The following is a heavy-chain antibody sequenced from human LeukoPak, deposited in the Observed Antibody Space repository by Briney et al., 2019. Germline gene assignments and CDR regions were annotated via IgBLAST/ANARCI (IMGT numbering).Heavy chain of an antibody. Sequence: ASVKVSCKASGYTFTSYGISWVRQAPGQGLEWMGWISVSNGNTNYAQKLQGRVTMTTDTSTTTAYMDLRSLRSDDTAVYYCGRLLVGATRIDYWGQGTLVTVSS. CDR3: GRLLVGATRIDY. J-gene: IGHJ4*02. CDR2: ISVSNGNT. V-gene: IGHV1-18*01. D-gene: IGHD1-26*01. CDR1: GYTFTSYG.